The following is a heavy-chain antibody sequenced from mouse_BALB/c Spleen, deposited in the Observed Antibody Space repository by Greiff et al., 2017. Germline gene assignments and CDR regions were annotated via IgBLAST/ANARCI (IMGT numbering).Heavy chain of an antibody. CDR1: GYSITRDYA. V-gene: IGHV3-2*02. CDR3: ARGGDGYYDAMDY. CDR2: ISYSGST. Sequence: ESGPGLVKPSQSLSLTCTVTGYSITRDYAWNWIRQFPGNKLEWMGYISYSGSTSYNPSLKSRISITRDTSKNQFFLQLNSVTTEDTATYYCARGGDGYYDAMDYWGQGTSVTVSS. J-gene: IGHJ4*01. D-gene: IGHD2-3*01.